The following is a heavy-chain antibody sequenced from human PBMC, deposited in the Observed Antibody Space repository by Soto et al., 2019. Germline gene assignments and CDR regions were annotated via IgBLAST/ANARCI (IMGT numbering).Heavy chain of an antibody. CDR1: GYTFINYY. CDR3: AREKWLVRRNDPFDI. Sequence: QVQLVQSGAEVKKPGASVKVSCKASGYTFINYYMHWVRQAPGQGLEWMGIINPNGGSTTYAQKFQGRVTLSRDTSTNTCNMELSRLRSEDTAVYYCAREKWLVRRNDPFDIWGQGTMVTVSS. D-gene: IGHD6-19*01. V-gene: IGHV1-46*01. CDR2: INPNGGST. J-gene: IGHJ3*02.